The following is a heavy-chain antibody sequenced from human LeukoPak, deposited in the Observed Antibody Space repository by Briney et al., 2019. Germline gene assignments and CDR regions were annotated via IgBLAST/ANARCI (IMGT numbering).Heavy chain of an antibody. CDR2: IYYTGNT. J-gene: IGHJ4*02. V-gene: IGHV4-59*01. CDR1: GDSITNYF. Sequence: SETLSLTCTVSGDSITNYFWSWIRQPPGKGLEWIGYIYYTGNTNYKPSLKSRVTISVDTSTNQFSLRLRSVTAADTAVYYCARGRVAYSAYYFDYWGRGTLVSVSS. CDR3: ARGRVAYSAYYFDY. D-gene: IGHD2-15*01.